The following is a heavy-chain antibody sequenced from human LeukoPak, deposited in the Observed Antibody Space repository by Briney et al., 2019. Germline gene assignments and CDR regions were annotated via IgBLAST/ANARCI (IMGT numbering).Heavy chain of an antibody. CDR1: GFSLSTSGVG. Sequence: SGPTLVNPTQTLTLTCTFSGFSLSTSGVGVGWIRQPPGKALEWLALIYWDDDKRYSPSLKSRLTITKDTSKNQVVLTMTNMDPVDTATYYCAHSYSGYDSEAQNWFDPWGQGTLVTVSS. D-gene: IGHD5-12*01. V-gene: IGHV2-5*02. J-gene: IGHJ5*02. CDR3: AHSYSGYDSEAQNWFDP. CDR2: IYWDDDK.